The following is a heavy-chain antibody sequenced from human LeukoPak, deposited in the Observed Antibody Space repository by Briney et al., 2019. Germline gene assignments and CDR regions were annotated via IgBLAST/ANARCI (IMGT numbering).Heavy chain of an antibody. Sequence: SQTLSLTCTVSGGSLSSGRYYWSWIRQPAGTGLECIGRIYTSGSTNYNPSLKSRVTISVDTSKNPCSLKLSSVTAADTAVYYCARVYCSGGSCYFDYWGQGTLVTVSS. CDR2: IYTSGST. J-gene: IGHJ4*02. CDR1: GGSLSSGRYY. V-gene: IGHV4-61*02. CDR3: ARVYCSGGSCYFDY. D-gene: IGHD2-15*01.